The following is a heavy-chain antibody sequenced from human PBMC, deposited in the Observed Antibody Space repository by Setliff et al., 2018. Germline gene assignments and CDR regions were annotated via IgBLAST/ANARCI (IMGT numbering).Heavy chain of an antibody. V-gene: IGHV4-31*03. J-gene: IGHJ5*02. CDR2: IYYSGNT. Sequence: SETLSLTCTVSGGSMIGGHYYWSWIRQLPGEGLEWIAYIYYSGNTYYNPSLKSRVTISVDTSKNQFSLKINSVTAADTAVYYCAKGHCSSGECPNYFDPWGQGTQVTVSS. CDR3: AKGHCSSGECPNYFDP. D-gene: IGHD2-15*01. CDR1: GGSMIGGHYY.